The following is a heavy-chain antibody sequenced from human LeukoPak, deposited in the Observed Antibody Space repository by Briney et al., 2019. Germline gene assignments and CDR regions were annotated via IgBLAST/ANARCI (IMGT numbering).Heavy chain of an antibody. CDR2: IKSDGSST. D-gene: IGHD4-11*01. CDR1: GFSFSPYW. Sequence: GGSLRLSCAASGFSFSPYWMHWVRQAPGKGLVWVSLIKSDGSSTTYADSVKGRFTISRDNAKNTLYLQMNSLRAEDTAVYYCARDRSYIMDVWGNGTTVTVSS. J-gene: IGHJ6*04. V-gene: IGHV3-74*01. CDR3: ARDRSYIMDV.